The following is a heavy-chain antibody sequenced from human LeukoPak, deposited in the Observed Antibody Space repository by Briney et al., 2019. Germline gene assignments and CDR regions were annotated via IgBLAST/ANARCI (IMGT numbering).Heavy chain of an antibody. CDR1: GGSFSGYY. Sequence: PSETLSPTCAVYGGSFSGYYWSWIRQPPGKGLEWIGEINHSGSTNYNPSLKSRVTISVDTSKNQFSLKLSSVTAADTAVYYCARRRGYSGYDSTGYYYYYGMDAWGQGTTVTVSS. CDR3: ARRRGYSGYDSTGYYYYYGMDA. CDR2: INHSGST. D-gene: IGHD5-12*01. J-gene: IGHJ6*02. V-gene: IGHV4-34*01.